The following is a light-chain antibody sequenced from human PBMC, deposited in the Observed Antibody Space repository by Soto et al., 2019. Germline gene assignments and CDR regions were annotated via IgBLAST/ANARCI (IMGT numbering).Light chain of an antibody. CDR3: QSFDSVNGNVL. CDR1: SSNIGAGHD. CDR2: RNN. Sequence: QSVLTQPPSVSGAPGQRVTISCTGSSSNIGAGHDVHWYQQFPGTAPKLLIYRNNNRPSGVPDRFSGSKSGTSASLAITGLQAEDEADYYCQSFDSVNGNVLFGGGTKLTVL. V-gene: IGLV1-40*01. J-gene: IGLJ2*01.